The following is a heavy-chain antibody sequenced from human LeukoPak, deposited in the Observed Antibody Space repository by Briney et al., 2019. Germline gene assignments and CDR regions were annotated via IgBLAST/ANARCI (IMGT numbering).Heavy chain of an antibody. V-gene: IGHV3-23*01. D-gene: IGHD3-10*01. J-gene: IGHJ6*02. Sequence: PGGSLRLSCAASGFTFSSYAMSWVRQAPGKGLEWVSAISGSGGSTYYADSVKGRFTISRDNSKITLYLQMNSLRAEDTAVYYCAKFASVLLWFGELSNHYYYYGMDVWGQGTTVTVSS. CDR1: GFTFSSYA. CDR2: ISGSGGST. CDR3: AKFASVLLWFGELSNHYYYYGMDV.